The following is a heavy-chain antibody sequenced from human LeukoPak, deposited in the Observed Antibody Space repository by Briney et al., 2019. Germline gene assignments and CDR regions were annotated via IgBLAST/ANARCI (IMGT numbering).Heavy chain of an antibody. CDR1: GFTFDDYA. J-gene: IGHJ4*02. Sequence: PGRSLRLSCAASGFTFDDYAMHWVRQAPGKGLEWVASITSSSTYIYHADSVKGRFTISRDNAKNSLYLQMNSLGAEDTAIYYCARDRGLQYFNWLPDYWGQGTLVTVSS. CDR2: ITSSSTYI. V-gene: IGHV3-21*01. D-gene: IGHD3-9*01. CDR3: ARDRGLQYFNWLPDY.